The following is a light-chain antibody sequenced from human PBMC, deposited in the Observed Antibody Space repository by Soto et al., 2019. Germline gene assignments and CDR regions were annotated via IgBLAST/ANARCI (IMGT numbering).Light chain of an antibody. CDR2: ATS. V-gene: IGKV1-39*01. Sequence: DIQMTQSPSSLSASVGDRVTIACRSSQSIITYLNWYQQKPGKAPKVLISATSNLQSGVPSRFSGSGSGTEFTLTISRLQPDDFATYYCQQYNSFPYTFGQGTRLEIK. J-gene: IGKJ5*01. CDR3: QQYNSFPYT. CDR1: QSIITY.